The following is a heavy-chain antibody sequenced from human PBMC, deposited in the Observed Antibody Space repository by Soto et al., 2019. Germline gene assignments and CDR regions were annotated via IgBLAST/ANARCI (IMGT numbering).Heavy chain of an antibody. CDR2: VNPNGGST. D-gene: IGHD6-6*01. CDR3: VRGLASGDY. J-gene: IGHJ4*02. V-gene: IGHV1-46*03. Sequence: QVQLVQSGAEVKEPGASVKISCKASGYTFTSFYIHWVRQAPGQGLEWMGIVNPNGGSTNYAQNFKGRITISRDTSTSTVYMDLSSLRSEDKAVYYCVRGLASGDYWGQGTLVTVSS. CDR1: GYTFTSFY.